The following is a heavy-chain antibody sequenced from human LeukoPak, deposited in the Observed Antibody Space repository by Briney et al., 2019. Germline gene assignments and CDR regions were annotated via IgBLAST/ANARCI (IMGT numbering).Heavy chain of an antibody. Sequence: ASVKVSCKASGYTFSGYYMHWVRQAPGQGLEWMGWINPNSGGTNYAQKFQGRVTMTRDTSISTAYMELSRLRSDDTAVYYCARAATMVARFDPWGRGTLVTVSS. J-gene: IGHJ5*02. V-gene: IGHV1-2*02. CDR2: INPNSGGT. CDR3: ARAATMVARFDP. CDR1: GYTFSGYY. D-gene: IGHD4/OR15-4a*01.